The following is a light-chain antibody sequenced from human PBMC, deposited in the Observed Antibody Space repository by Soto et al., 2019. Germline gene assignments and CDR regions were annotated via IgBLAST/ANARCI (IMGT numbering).Light chain of an antibody. CDR1: QSVGSN. V-gene: IGKV3-15*01. CDR2: GAS. CDR3: QQYNNYVT. J-gene: IGKJ5*01. Sequence: EIVMTQSPATLSVSPGERATLSCRASQSVGSNLAWYQHKPGQAPRLLIFGASTRATGIPARFSGSGSGTEFILTISSLQSEDFAVYYCQQYNNYVTFGQGTRLEMK.